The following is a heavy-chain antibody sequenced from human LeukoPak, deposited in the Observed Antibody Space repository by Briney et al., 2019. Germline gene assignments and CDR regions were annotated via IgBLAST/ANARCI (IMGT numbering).Heavy chain of an antibody. CDR1: GYSFTSYW. CDR2: IDPSDSYT. D-gene: IGHD2-2*01. J-gene: IGHJ4*02. Sequence: GESLQISCQGSGYSFTSYWISWVRQMPGKGLEWMGRIDPSDSYTNYSPSFQGRVTISANKSISTAYLQWSSLKASDTAMYYCARLLGPAATDYWGQGTLVTVSS. V-gene: IGHV5-10-1*01. CDR3: ARLLGPAATDY.